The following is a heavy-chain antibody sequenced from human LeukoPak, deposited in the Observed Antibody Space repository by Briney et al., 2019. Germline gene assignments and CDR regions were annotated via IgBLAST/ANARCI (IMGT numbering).Heavy chain of an antibody. Sequence: PGGSLRLSCAASGFIFSSYGMNWVRQAPGKGLEWVSSISTSSNYIYYADSVKGRFTISRDNAKNSLYLQMNSLRVEDTALYYCARRAPSHDFDDWGQGTLVTVSS. CDR3: ARRAPSHDFDD. J-gene: IGHJ4*02. V-gene: IGHV3-21*01. CDR1: GFIFSSYG. CDR2: ISTSSNYI.